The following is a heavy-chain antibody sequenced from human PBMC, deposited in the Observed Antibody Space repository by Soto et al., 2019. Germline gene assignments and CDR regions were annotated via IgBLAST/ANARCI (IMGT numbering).Heavy chain of an antibody. CDR1: GFTFSSYS. CDR2: ISSSGGCI. Sequence: GGSLRLSCAASGFTFSSYSMNWVRQAPGKGLEWVSSISSSGGCIGYADSVKGRFTISRDNAKNSLYLQMNSLRAEDTALYYCAKETLLWFADNPGYGMDVWGQGTTVTASS. CDR3: AKETLLWFADNPGYGMDV. D-gene: IGHD3-10*01. V-gene: IGHV3-21*04. J-gene: IGHJ6*02.